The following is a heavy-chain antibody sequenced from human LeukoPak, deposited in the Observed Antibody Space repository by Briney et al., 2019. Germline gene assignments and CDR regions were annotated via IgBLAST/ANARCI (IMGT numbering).Heavy chain of an antibody. CDR3: ARVGPRTWGNSSGRLRKYFDY. CDR2: IYSGGST. J-gene: IGHJ4*02. D-gene: IGHD6-19*01. V-gene: IGHV3-66*02. Sequence: PGGSLRLSCAASGFTVSSNYMSWVRQAPGKGLEWVSVIYSGGSTYYADSVKGRFTISRDNSENTLYLQMNSLRAEDTAVYYCARVGPRTWGNSSGRLRKYFDYWGQGALVTVSS. CDR1: GFTVSSNY.